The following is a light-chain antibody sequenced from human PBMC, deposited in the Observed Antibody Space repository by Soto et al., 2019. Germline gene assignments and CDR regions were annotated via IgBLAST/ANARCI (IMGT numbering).Light chain of an antibody. CDR1: SGDVGTYDL. CDR3: SSYTSSSTSRVV. V-gene: IGLV2-14*02. Sequence: QSVLTQPASVSGSPGQSITISCTGTSGDVGTYDLVSWYQHHPGAAPKLMVYEATRRPSGISNRFSGSKSGNTASLTISGLQAEDEADYYCSSYTSSSTSRVVFGGGTKPTVL. CDR2: EAT. J-gene: IGLJ2*01.